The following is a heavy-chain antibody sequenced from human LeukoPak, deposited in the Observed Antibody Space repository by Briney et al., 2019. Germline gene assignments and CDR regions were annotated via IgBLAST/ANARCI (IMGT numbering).Heavy chain of an antibody. CDR1: GGSISDYF. D-gene: IGHD3-22*01. J-gene: IGHJ6*03. Sequence: SETLSLTCSVSGGSISDYFWSWIRQPAGKGLEWIGRIYTSGSTNFNPSLKSRVTMSLDTSKKEFSLKLNSVTAADTAVYYCARGNSGVIYDTTGYYDGYYYYYMDVWGKGTTVTISS. V-gene: IGHV4-4*07. CDR3: ARGNSGVIYDTTGYYDGYYYYYMDV. CDR2: IYTSGST.